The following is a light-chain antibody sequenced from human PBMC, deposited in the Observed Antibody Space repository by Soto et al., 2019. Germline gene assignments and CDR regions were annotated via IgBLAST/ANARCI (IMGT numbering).Light chain of an antibody. CDR1: QSVDSSL. CDR2: GTS. V-gene: IGKV3-15*01. Sequence: EIVLTQSRGTLSLSPGEGAALFGRASQSVDSSLVAWFQQKPGQAPRLLIHGTSRRATGVPARFSGAGSGTEFTLTISSLQSEDFALYYCQQYNDWPLTCGQGTKVDI. J-gene: IGKJ1*01. CDR3: QQYNDWPLT.